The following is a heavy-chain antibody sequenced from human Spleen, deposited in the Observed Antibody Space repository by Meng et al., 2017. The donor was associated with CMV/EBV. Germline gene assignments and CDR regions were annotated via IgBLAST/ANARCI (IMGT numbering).Heavy chain of an antibody. J-gene: IGHJ6*02. CDR2: IYYTGST. Sequence: SETLSLTCTVSGGSVSSGSYYWSWIRQPPGKGLDWIGYIYYTGSTNYNPSLKSRVTISKDTSKNQFSLKLSSVTAADTAVYYCARERYSSSWYREYSYYYYGMDVWGQGTTVTVSS. CDR3: ARERYSSSWYREYSYYYYGMDV. CDR1: GGSVSSGSYY. D-gene: IGHD6-13*01. V-gene: IGHV4-61*01.